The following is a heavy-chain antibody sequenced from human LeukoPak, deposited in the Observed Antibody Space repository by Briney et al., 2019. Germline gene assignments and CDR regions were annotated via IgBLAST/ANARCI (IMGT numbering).Heavy chain of an antibody. V-gene: IGHV4-38-2*02. CDR1: GYSISSGYY. CDR2: ISHSGST. D-gene: IGHD6-13*01. CDR3: ARIIAASGTSTFDY. Sequence: KPSETLSLTCTVSGYSISSGYYWSWIRQPPGKGLEWIGYISHSGSTYYNPSLKSRVTISVDRSKNQFSLKLSSVTAADTAVYYCARIIAASGTSTFDYWGQGTLVTVSS. J-gene: IGHJ4*02.